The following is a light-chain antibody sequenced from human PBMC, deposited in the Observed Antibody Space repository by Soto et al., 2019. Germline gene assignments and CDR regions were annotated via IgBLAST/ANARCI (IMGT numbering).Light chain of an antibody. CDR3: QQYYSYPLT. CDR1: QGISSY. V-gene: IGKV1-8*01. J-gene: IGKJ4*01. Sequence: AIRMTQSPSSLSASTGDRVTITCRASQGISSYLAWYQQKPGKAPKLLIYAASTLQSGVPSRFSGSGSGTAFTLTISCLQSEDFATYYCQQYYSYPLTVGGGTKVEIK. CDR2: AAS.